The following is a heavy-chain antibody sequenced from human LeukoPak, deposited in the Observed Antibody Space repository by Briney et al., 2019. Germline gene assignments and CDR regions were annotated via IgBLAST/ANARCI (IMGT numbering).Heavy chain of an antibody. CDR2: ISDDRSTI. Sequence: GGSLRLSCAASDSMSRRFKMNWVRQAPGKGLEWVSYISDDRSTIHYADSVKGRFTISRDNAENSLYLQMNSLRAEDTAVYYCARGGYNYGSVFDYWGQGTLVTVSS. CDR3: ARGGYNYGSVFDY. V-gene: IGHV3-48*01. D-gene: IGHD5-18*01. J-gene: IGHJ4*02. CDR1: DSMSRRFK.